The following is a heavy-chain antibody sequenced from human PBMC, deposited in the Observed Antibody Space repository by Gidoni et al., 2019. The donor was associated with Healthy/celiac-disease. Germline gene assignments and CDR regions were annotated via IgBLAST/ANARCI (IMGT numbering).Heavy chain of an antibody. V-gene: IGHV1-69*02. CDR1: GGTFSSYT. CDR3: AGQGKADPEMGIDY. CDR2: IIPILGIA. J-gene: IGHJ4*02. Sequence: QVQLVQSGAEVKKPGSSVKVSCKASGGTFSSYTISWVRQAPGQGLEWMGRIIPILGIANYAQKFQGRVTITADKSTSTAYMELSSLRSEDTAVYYCAGQGKADPEMGIDYWGQGTLVTVSS. D-gene: IGHD1-26*01.